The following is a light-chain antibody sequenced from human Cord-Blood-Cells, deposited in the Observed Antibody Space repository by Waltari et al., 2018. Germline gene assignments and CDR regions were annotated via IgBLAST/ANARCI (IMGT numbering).Light chain of an antibody. Sequence: QSALTQPRSVSGSPGQSVTISCPGTSSDVGGYNYVSWYQQHPGKAPKLMIYDVSNRPSGVPDRFSGSKSGNTASLTISGRQAEDEADYYCCSYAGSYTWVFGGGTKLTVL. V-gene: IGLV2-11*01. CDR2: DVS. J-gene: IGLJ3*02. CDR3: CSYAGSYTWV. CDR1: SSDVGGYNY.